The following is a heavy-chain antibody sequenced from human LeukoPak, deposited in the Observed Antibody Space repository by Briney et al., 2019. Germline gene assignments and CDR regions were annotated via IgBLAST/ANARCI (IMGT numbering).Heavy chain of an antibody. D-gene: IGHD2-2*02. CDR2: ILVSGGST. Sequence: QPGGSLRLSCAASGFTFTSYAMSCVRQAPGEWLEWVSAILVSGGSTYYADSVKGRFPISRANSKNTLYLQMNGLRAEDTAVYYWAKVECVVPADIDWFDRWGQGTLVTVSS. CDR3: AKVECVVPADIDWFDR. CDR1: GFTFTSYA. J-gene: IGHJ5*02. V-gene: IGHV3-23*01.